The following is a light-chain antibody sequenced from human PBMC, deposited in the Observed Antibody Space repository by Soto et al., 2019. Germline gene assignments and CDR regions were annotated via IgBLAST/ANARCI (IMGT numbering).Light chain of an antibody. Sequence: QSVLTQPRSVSGSPGQSVAISCTGTSSDVGCYNYVSWYQQHPGKAPKLMIYDVTKRPSGVPDRFSASKSGNTASLTISGLQADDEADYYCCSYAGSYSYVFGTGTKVTVL. V-gene: IGLV2-11*01. CDR1: SSDVGCYNY. CDR3: CSYAGSYSYV. CDR2: DVT. J-gene: IGLJ1*01.